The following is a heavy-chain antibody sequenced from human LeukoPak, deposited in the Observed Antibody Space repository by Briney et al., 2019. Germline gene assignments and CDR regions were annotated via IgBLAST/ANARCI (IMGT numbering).Heavy chain of an antibody. V-gene: IGHV3-23*01. CDR2: VSSSGSGT. Sequence: GGSLRLSCTASGFTFSAYAMGWVRQAPGKELEWVSTVSSSGSGTYYADSVKGRFTISRDSSKNTFSLQMNSLRAEDTAVYYCAKLGPRGSSWSDYFDYWGQGTLVTVSS. J-gene: IGHJ4*02. CDR3: AKLGPRGSSWSDYFDY. CDR1: GFTFSAYA. D-gene: IGHD6-13*01.